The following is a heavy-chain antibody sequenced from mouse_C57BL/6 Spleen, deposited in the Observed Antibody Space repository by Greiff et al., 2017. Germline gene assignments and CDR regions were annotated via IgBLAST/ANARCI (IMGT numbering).Heavy chain of an antibody. J-gene: IGHJ4*01. Sequence: EVKLMESGPGLAKPSQTLSLTCSVTGYSITSDYWNWIRKFPGNKLEYMGYISYSGSTYYNPSLKSRISITRDTSKNQYYLQLNSVTTEDTATYYCARYTGYGSSGYAMDYWGQGTSVTVSS. D-gene: IGHD1-1*01. CDR2: ISYSGST. V-gene: IGHV3-8*01. CDR3: ARYTGYGSSGYAMDY. CDR1: GYSITSDY.